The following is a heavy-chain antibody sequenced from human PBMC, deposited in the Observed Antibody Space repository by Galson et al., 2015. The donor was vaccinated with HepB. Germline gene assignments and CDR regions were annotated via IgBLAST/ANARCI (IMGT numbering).Heavy chain of an antibody. D-gene: IGHD6-19*01. CDR3: ASDHPSSGWPVFDN. Sequence: SLRLSCAASGFTFSRYSMNWVRQAPGKGLEWVSVIWGSGSTIYYADSVKGRFTISRDNSNNIVYLQMNSLRVDDTAIYYCASDHPSSGWPVFDNWGQGTLVTVSS. CDR2: IWGSGSTI. V-gene: IGHV3-23*01. J-gene: IGHJ4*02. CDR1: GFTFSRYS.